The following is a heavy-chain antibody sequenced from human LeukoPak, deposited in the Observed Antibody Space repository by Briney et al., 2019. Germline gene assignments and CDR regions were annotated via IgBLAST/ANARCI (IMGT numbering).Heavy chain of an antibody. CDR3: ARATYYYDSSGYSSLSSFDY. V-gene: IGHV4-38-2*02. J-gene: IGHJ4*02. D-gene: IGHD3-22*01. CDR2: IYHSGNT. Sequence: SETLSLTCTVSGYSISSGYYWGWIRQPPGRGLEWIGSIYHSGNTYYNPSLKSRVTISIDTPKNHFSLRLSSVTAADTAVYYCARATYYYDSSGYSSLSSFDYWGQGTLVTVSS. CDR1: GYSISSGYY.